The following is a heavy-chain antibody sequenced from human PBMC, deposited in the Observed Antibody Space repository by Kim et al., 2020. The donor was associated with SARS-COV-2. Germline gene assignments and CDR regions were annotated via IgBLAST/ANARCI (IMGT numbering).Heavy chain of an antibody. CDR2: IWYDGSNK. D-gene: IGHD6-19*01. V-gene: IGHV3-33*08. J-gene: IGHJ4*02. Sequence: GGSLRLSCAASGFTFSSYGMHWVRQAPGKGLEWVAVIWYDGSNKYYADSVKGRFTISRDNSKNTLYLQMNSLRAEDTAVYYCARPLSGWYVAAYFDYWGQGTLVTVSS. CDR1: GFTFSSYG. CDR3: ARPLSGWYVAAYFDY.